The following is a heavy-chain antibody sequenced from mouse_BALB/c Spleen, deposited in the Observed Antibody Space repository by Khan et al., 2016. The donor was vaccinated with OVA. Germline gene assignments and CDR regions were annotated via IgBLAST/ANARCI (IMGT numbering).Heavy chain of an antibody. V-gene: IGHV1S136*01. CDR1: GYTFTSYV. CDR3: VRALDYYGSSYEGFAY. J-gene: IGHJ3*01. CDR2: INPYSYDN. D-gene: IGHD1-1*01. Sequence: VQLQQSGPEMVKPGASVKMSCKASGYTFTSYVMHWVKQKPGQGLEWIGYINPYSYDNKYTEKFKGQATLTSDKSSSTAYMELSSLTSEDSAVLCCVRALDYYGSSYEGFAYWGQGTLVTVSA.